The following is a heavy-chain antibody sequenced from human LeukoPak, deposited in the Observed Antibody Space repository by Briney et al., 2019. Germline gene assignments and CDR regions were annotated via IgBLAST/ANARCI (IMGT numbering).Heavy chain of an antibody. J-gene: IGHJ6*03. CDR2: IYHSGST. CDR1: GGSISSSNW. Sequence: SGTLSLTCAVSGGSISSSNWWSWVRQPPGKGLEWIGEIYHSGSTNYNPSLKSRVTISVDTSKNQFSLKLSSVTAADTAVYYCARTTEGGYTYDYFYYYYMDVWGKGTTVTISS. V-gene: IGHV4-4*02. CDR3: ARTTEGGYTYDYFYYYYMDV. D-gene: IGHD5-18*01.